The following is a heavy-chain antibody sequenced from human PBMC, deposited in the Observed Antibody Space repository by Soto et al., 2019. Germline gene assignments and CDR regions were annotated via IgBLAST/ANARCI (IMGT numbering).Heavy chain of an antibody. D-gene: IGHD6-19*01. J-gene: IGHJ4*02. CDR1: GGSASSGSYY. CDR3: AGVIAVAGASDY. Sequence: PSETLSLTCTVSGGSASSGSYYWSWIRQPPGKGLEWIGYIYYSGSTNYNPSLKSRVTISVDTSKNQFSLKLSSVTAADTAVYYCAGVIAVAGASDYWGQGTLVTVSS. V-gene: IGHV4-61*01. CDR2: IYYSGST.